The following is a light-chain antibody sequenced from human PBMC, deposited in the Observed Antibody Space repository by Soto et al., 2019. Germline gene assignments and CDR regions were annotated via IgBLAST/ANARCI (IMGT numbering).Light chain of an antibody. CDR1: QSVSSN. V-gene: IGKV3-11*01. Sequence: EIVMTQSPAALSVSPGERATLSCRASQSVSSNLAWYQQKPGQAPRLLIYGASSRATGIPDRFSGSGSGTDFTLTISSLEPEDFAVYYCQQRSNWGLTFGGGTKVDI. CDR3: QQRSNWGLT. J-gene: IGKJ4*01. CDR2: GAS.